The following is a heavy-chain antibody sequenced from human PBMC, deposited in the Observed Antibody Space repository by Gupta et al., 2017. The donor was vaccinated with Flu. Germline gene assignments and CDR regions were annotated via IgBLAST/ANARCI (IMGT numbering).Heavy chain of an antibody. CDR1: GGSIISYY. CDR3: ARDPHYGSGTDGLDV. J-gene: IGHJ6*02. CDR2: IYSTGSA. D-gene: IGHD3-10*01. Sequence: QVQLQESGPGLVKPSETLSLICTVSGGSIISYYSSWIRQPAGKGLEWIGRIYSTGSADYNPSLKSRVSMSVDTSKNQFSLKLSSVTAADTAVYYCARDPHYGSGTDGLDVWGQGTTVIVSS. V-gene: IGHV4-4*07.